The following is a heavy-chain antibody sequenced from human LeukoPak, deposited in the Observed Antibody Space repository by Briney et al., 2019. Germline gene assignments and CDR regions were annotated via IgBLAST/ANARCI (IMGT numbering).Heavy chain of an antibody. J-gene: IGHJ6*03. V-gene: IGHV4-4*02. CDR1: GGSITSANW. D-gene: IGHD6-25*01. Sequence: SETLSLTCAVSGGSITSANWWSWVSQSPGKGLEWIGEIYHTGNTNYNPSLNSRVSISLDTSKNQFSLRLTSVTAADTAVYFCARDANGSDLHYYHMDVWGKGTTVTVSS. CDR3: ARDANGSDLHYYHMDV. CDR2: IYHTGNT.